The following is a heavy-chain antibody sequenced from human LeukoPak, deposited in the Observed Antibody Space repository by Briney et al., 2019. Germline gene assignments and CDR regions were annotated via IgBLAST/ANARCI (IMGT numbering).Heavy chain of an antibody. Sequence: SETLSLTCAVSGGSISSSNWWSWVRQPPGKGLEWIGEIYHSGSTNYNPSLKSRVTMSVDKSKNQFSLKLSSVTAADTAVYYCARAKGRGSIDYWGQGTLVTVSS. D-gene: IGHD3-10*01. V-gene: IGHV4-4*02. J-gene: IGHJ4*02. CDR1: GGSISSSNW. CDR2: IYHSGST. CDR3: ARAKGRGSIDY.